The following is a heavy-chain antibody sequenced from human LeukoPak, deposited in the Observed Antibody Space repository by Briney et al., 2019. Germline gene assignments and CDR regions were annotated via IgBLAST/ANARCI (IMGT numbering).Heavy chain of an antibody. Sequence: PGGSLRLSCAASGFTFSDYYMSWIRQAPGKGLEWVSYISSSGSTIYYADSVKGRFTISRDNSKNTLYLQMSSLRAEDTAVYYCAKAGADRVLRHFDWSAWEWGQGTLVTVSS. D-gene: IGHD3-9*01. CDR1: GFTFSDYY. CDR2: ISSSGSTI. J-gene: IGHJ4*02. V-gene: IGHV3-11*01. CDR3: AKAGADRVLRHFDWSAWE.